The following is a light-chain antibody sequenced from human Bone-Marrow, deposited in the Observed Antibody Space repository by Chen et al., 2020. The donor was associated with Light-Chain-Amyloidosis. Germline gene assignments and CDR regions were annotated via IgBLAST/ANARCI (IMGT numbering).Light chain of an antibody. V-gene: IGLV6-57*01. J-gene: IGLJ3*02. CDR1: SGSLATNY. CDR2: EDD. CDR3: QSYQGSSQGV. Sequence: NFMLTQPHSVSESPGKTVIISCTRSSGSLATNYGQWYQQRPGSSRTTVIYEDDQRPSGVPDRFSGSIDRSSNSASLTISGLKTEDEADYYCQSYQGSSQGVFGGGTKLTVL.